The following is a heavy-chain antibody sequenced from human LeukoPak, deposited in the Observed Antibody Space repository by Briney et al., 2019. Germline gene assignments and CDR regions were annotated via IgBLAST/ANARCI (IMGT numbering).Heavy chain of an antibody. Sequence: PGGSLRLSCAASGFTFSGNHMNWVRQAPGKGLEWISVIYIDGYTYYADSVEGRFTISRDNSKNTLYLQMNSLKPDDTAIYYCARDPRDGYGHFDHWGQGTLVTVSS. CDR1: GFTFSGNH. V-gene: IGHV3-66*02. CDR2: IYIDGYT. CDR3: ARDPRDGYGHFDH. J-gene: IGHJ4*02. D-gene: IGHD5-24*01.